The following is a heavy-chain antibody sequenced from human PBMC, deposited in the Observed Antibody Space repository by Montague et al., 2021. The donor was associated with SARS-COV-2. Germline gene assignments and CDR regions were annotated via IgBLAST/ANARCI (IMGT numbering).Heavy chain of an antibody. V-gene: IGHV4-59*01. D-gene: IGHD3-3*01. CDR3: ASQVPDFWSGIDY. Sequence: SETRSFTCTVSGGSISSYYWSWIRQPPGKGLEWIGYIYYSGSTNYNPSLKSRVTISVDTSKNQFSLKLSSVTAADTAVYYCASQVPDFWSGIDYWGQGTLVTVSS. CDR2: IYYSGST. CDR1: GGSISSYY. J-gene: IGHJ4*02.